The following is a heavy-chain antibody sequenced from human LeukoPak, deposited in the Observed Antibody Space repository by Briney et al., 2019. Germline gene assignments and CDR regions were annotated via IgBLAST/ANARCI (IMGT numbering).Heavy chain of an antibody. CDR2: ISYSGNI. V-gene: IGHV4-59*01. CDR3: ARVRSNDWYFDL. CDR1: GASISDYS. Sequence: SETLSLTCTVSGASISDYSWSWIRQPPGKGLEWIGSISYSGNINYNPSLESRVSISVDSSKKQFSLMVSSVTAADTAVYYCARVRSNDWYFDLWGRGTLVAVSS. J-gene: IGHJ2*01.